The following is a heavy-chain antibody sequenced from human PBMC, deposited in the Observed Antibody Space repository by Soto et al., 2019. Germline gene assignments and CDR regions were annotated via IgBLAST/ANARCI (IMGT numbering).Heavy chain of an antibody. CDR2: IIPIFGTA. J-gene: IGHJ6*04. CDR3: GRAPDFWEGPPYYGRDV. V-gene: IGHV1-69*01. D-gene: IGHD1-26*01. Sequence: QVQLVQSGAEVKKPGSSVKVSCKASGGTFSSYAISWVRQAPGQGLEWMGGIIPIFGTANYAQKFQGRVTITGDDPTRTAYMERGGLKSENTAVYYGGRAPDFWEGPPYYGRDVGGKGTTVTVPS. CDR1: GGTFSSYA.